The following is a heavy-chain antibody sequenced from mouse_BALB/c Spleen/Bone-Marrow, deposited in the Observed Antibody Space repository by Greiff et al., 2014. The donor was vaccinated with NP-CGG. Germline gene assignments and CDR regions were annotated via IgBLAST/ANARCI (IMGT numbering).Heavy chain of an antibody. V-gene: IGHV1-7*01. CDR2: INPSTGYT. D-gene: IGHD1-1*01. Sequence: VQLQQSGAELAKPGASVKMSCKASGYTFTSYWMHWVKQRPGQGLEWIGYINPSTGYTEYNQKLKDKATLTVDKSSSTAYMQLSSLTSEDSAVYYCARRTTTVVATDYWGQGTTLTVSS. CDR1: GYTFTSYW. J-gene: IGHJ2*01. CDR3: ARRTTTVVATDY.